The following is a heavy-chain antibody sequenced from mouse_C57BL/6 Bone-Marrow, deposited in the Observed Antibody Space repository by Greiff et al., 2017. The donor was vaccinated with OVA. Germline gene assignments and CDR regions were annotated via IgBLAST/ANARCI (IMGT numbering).Heavy chain of an antibody. V-gene: IGHV1-82*01. Sequence: QVQLKESGPELVKPGASVKISCKASGYAFSSSWMNWVKQRPGKGLEWIGRIYPGDGDTNYNGKFKGKATLTADKSSSTAYMQLSSLTSEDSAVYFCAREGWAWFAYWGQGTLVTVSA. CDR3: AREGWAWFAY. J-gene: IGHJ3*01. D-gene: IGHD1-1*02. CDR1: GYAFSSSW. CDR2: IYPGDGDT.